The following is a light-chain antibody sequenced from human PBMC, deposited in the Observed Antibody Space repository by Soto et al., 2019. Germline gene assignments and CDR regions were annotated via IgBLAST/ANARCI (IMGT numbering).Light chain of an antibody. CDR1: SSNIGSNY. V-gene: IGLV1-47*01. CDR2: RNN. CDR3: ASWDDSLSGVV. Sequence: QSVLTQPSSASGTPGQRVTISCSGSSSNIGSNYVYWYQQLPGTVPKLLIYRNNQRPSGVPDRFSGSKSGTSASLAISGLRSEDEADYYCASWDDSLSGVVFGGGTKLTVL. J-gene: IGLJ2*01.